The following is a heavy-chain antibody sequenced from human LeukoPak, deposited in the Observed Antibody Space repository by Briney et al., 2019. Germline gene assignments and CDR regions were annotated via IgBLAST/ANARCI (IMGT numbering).Heavy chain of an antibody. D-gene: IGHD3-22*01. V-gene: IGHV4-59*11. CDR1: GGSISSHF. CDR2: IFYSGTT. J-gene: IGHJ6*03. CDR3: ARVISSGYYYSHYYYYMDV. Sequence: SETLSLTCTVSGGSISSHFWSWIRQPPGKGLEWIGYIFYSGTTKYNPSLKSRVTISVDTSKNQFSLKLSSVTAADTAVYHCARVISSGYYYSHYYYYMDVWGKGTTVTVSS.